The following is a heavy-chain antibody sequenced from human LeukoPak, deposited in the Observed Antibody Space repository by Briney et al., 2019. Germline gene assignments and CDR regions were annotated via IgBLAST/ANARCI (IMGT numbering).Heavy chain of an antibody. D-gene: IGHD3-22*01. CDR2: IHHSGST. J-gene: IGHJ3*02. CDR1: GGSISSSNW. Sequence: SETLSLTCAVSGGSISSSNWWSWVRQPPGKGLEWIGEIHHSGSTNYNPSLKSRVTISVDKSKNQFSLKLSSVTAADTAVYYCARDLALPTYYYDSSGKSHDAFDIWGQGTMVTVSS. V-gene: IGHV4-4*02. CDR3: ARDLALPTYYYDSSGKSHDAFDI.